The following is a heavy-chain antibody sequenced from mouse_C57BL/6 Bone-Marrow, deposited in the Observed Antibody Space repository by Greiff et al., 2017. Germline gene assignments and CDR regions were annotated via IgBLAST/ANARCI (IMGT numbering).Heavy chain of an antibody. Sequence: EVQLQQSGPVLVKPGASVKMSCKASGYTFTDYYMNWVKQSPGQSLEWIGVINPYNGGTSYNQKFKGKATLTVDKSSSTAYMELNSLTSEDSAVFDCSRWAQAAYYAMDYWGQGTSVTVSS. J-gene: IGHJ4*01. V-gene: IGHV1-19*01. CDR3: SRWAQAAYYAMDY. CDR1: GYTFTDYY. D-gene: IGHD3-2*02. CDR2: INPYNGGT.